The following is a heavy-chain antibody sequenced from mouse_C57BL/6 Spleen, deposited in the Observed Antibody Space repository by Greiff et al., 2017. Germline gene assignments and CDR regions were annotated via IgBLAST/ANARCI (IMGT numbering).Heavy chain of an antibody. CDR2: IYPGSGST. D-gene: IGHD1-1*01. V-gene: IGHV1-55*01. CDR3: ARYYAGYFDV. J-gene: IGHJ1*03. CDR1: GYTFTSYW. Sequence: VQLQQSGAELVKPGASVKMSCKASGYTFTSYWITWVKQRPGQGLEWIGDIYPGSGSTNYNEKFKSKATLTVDTSSSTAYMQLSSLTSEDSAVYYCARYYAGYFDVWGTGTTVTVSS.